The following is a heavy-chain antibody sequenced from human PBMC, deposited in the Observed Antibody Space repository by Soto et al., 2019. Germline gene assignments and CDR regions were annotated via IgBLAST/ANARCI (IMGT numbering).Heavy chain of an antibody. J-gene: IGHJ4*02. CDR2: ITNSGSRT. V-gene: IGHV3-23*01. Sequence: GGSLRLSCAASGFTFSITAMTWVRQPPGKGLEWVSSITNSGSRTYYADSVRGRFSIFRDNSKDTLYLQMNSLRAEDTAVYYCATQFRPNYYWGQGTLVTVSS. CDR1: GFTFSITA. D-gene: IGHD1-7*01. CDR3: ATQFRPNYY.